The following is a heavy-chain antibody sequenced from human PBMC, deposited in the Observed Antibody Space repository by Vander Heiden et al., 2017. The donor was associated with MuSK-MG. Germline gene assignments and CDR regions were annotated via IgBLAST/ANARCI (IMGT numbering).Heavy chain of an antibody. CDR1: GYTFTGYY. V-gene: IGHV1-2*02. Sequence: QVQLVQSGAEVKKPGASVKVSCKASGYTFTGYYMHWVRQAPGQGLEWMGWINPNSGGTNYAQKFQGRVTMTRDTSISTAYMELSRLRSDDTAVYYCARDIGDPHYYYYMDVWGKGTTVTVSS. CDR2: INPNSGGT. J-gene: IGHJ6*03. CDR3: ARDIGDPHYYYYMDV. D-gene: IGHD3-16*01.